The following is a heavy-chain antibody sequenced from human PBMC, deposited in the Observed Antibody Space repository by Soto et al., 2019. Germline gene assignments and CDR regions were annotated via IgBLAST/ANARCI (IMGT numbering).Heavy chain of an antibody. V-gene: IGHV4-39*01. CDR3: ASHVPGDDVFDY. D-gene: IGHD4-17*01. CDR1: GGSISSSSYY. J-gene: IGHJ4*02. Sequence: QLQLQESGPGLVKPSETLSLTCTVSGGSISSSSYYWGWIRQPPGKGLEWIGSIYYSGRTYYNPSLNSRVTIPVDTSKNQFSLKLSSVTAADTAVYYCASHVPGDDVFDYWGQGTLVTVSS. CDR2: IYYSGRT.